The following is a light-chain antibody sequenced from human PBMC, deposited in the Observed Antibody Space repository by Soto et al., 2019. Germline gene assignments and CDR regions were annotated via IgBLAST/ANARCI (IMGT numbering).Light chain of an antibody. CDR1: QSITSGQ. V-gene: IGKV3-20*01. Sequence: EIVLTQSAGTLALSPGERGNLXCRASQSITSGQPAWYQQQPGQAPRVLTFGASSRATGTPDRFSGSGSGTDFTRTIGRLEPEDSAVYYRQQYASSPRTFGQGTKVDIK. CDR2: GAS. J-gene: IGKJ1*01. CDR3: QQYASSPRT.